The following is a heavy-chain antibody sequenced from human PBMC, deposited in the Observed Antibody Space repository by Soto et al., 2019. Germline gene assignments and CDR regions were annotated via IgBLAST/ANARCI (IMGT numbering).Heavy chain of an antibody. CDR3: AREISGGGTLNWFDP. J-gene: IGHJ5*02. V-gene: IGHV1-2*02. D-gene: IGHD2-8*02. CDR1: GYNFSDYY. Sequence: QVQLVQSAAEVKKPGASVKVSCKASGYNFSDYYIHWVRQAPGQGLEWLGWVSPESGGTNYAQKFKGRVTMTRDTSSNTVYMDLSGLKSDDTAVFYCAREISGGGTLNWFDPWGQGTLVTVSS. CDR2: VSPESGGT.